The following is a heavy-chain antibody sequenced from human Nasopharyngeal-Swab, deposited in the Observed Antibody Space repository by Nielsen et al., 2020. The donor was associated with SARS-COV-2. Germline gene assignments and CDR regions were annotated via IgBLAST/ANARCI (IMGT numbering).Heavy chain of an antibody. J-gene: IGHJ4*02. CDR2: INHSGST. CDR3: ARRTYYDYVWGSYRFPYYFDY. V-gene: IGHV4-39*07. Sequence: SETLSLTCTVSGGSISSSSYYWGWIRQPPGKGLEWIGEINHSGSTNYNPSLKSRVTISVDTSKNQFSLKLSSVTAADTAVYYCARRTYYDYVWGSYRFPYYFDYWGQGTLVTVSS. CDR1: GGSISSSSYY. D-gene: IGHD3-16*02.